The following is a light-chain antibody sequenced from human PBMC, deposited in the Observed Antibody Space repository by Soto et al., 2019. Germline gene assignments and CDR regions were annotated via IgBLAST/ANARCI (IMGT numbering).Light chain of an antibody. J-gene: IGKJ4*01. CDR2: ATS. CDR1: QGISNY. V-gene: IGKV1-27*01. Sequence: DVQMTQSPSSLSASVGDRVTITCRASQGISNYLAWYQLKPGKVPKLLIYATSALQSGVPSRFSGSGYGPDLTLTISSLQPEDVATCYCQRYIRAPLTFGGGTKVEIK. CDR3: QRYIRAPLT.